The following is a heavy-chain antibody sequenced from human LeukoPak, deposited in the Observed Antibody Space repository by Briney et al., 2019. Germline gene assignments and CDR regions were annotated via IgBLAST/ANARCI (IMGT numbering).Heavy chain of an antibody. J-gene: IGHJ3*02. CDR1: GFTFSSYA. CDR3: AKDDYYDSSGYSLGLNAFDI. V-gene: IGHV3-23*01. Sequence: PGGSLRLSCAASGFTFSSYAMSWVRQAPGKGLEWVSAISGSGGSTYYADSVKGRFTISRDNSKNTLYLQMNSLRAEDTAVYYCAKDDYYDSSGYSLGLNAFDIWAKGQWSPSLQ. CDR2: ISGSGGST. D-gene: IGHD3-22*01.